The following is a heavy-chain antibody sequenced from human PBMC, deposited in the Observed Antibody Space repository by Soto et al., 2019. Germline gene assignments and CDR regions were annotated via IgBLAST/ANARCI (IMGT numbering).Heavy chain of an antibody. J-gene: IGHJ6*02. CDR3: AKFSSSSPYYYGMDV. V-gene: IGHV3-23*01. Sequence: QPGGSLTLSSAAPGFSFSSYAMSWVRQAPGKGLEGVLASSGSGDSTYYADSVKGRFTISRDNSKNMLYLQMNSLRAEDTAVFYCAKFSSSSPYYYGMDVWGQGTTVTVSS. CDR2: SSGSGDST. CDR1: GFSFSSYA.